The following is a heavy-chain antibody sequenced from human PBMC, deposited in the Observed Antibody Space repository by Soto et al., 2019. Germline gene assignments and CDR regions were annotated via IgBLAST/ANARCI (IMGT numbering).Heavy chain of an antibody. D-gene: IGHD5-12*01. J-gene: IGHJ6*02. Sequence: EVQLVESGGGLVQPGRSLRLSCAASGFTFDDSAMHWVRQAPGKGLEGVSSISWNSGSIGYADSVKGRFTISRDNAKNSLYLQMNSLRPEDTALYYCAKGRGMDVWGQGTTVTVSS. CDR2: ISWNSGSI. CDR3: AKGRGMDV. V-gene: IGHV3-9*01. CDR1: GFTFDDSA.